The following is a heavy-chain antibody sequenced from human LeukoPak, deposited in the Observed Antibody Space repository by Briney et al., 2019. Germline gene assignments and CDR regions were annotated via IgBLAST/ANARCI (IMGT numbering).Heavy chain of an antibody. CDR3: ARAIATYYDDWIGTYYMDV. J-gene: IGHJ6*03. CDR1: GGSISTGGYH. D-gene: IGHD3-3*01. Sequence: SETLSPTCTVSGGSISTGGYHWSWIRQHPGKGLEWIGYIYYSGTTYYNPSLKSRLTISVDTSKNQFSLKLSSVTAADTAVYYCARAIATYYDDWIGTYYMDVWGKGTTVTVSS. V-gene: IGHV4-31*03. CDR2: IYYSGTT.